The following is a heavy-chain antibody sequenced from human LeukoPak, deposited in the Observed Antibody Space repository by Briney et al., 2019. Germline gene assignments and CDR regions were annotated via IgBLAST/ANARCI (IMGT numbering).Heavy chain of an antibody. Sequence: ASVKVSCKVSGYTLTELSMHWVRQAPGKGLERMGGFDPEDGETIYAQKFQGRVTMTEDTSTDTAYMELSSLRSEDTAVYYCATDSIRGHFDWSIQPIQHWGQGTLVTVSS. V-gene: IGHV1-24*01. CDR2: FDPEDGET. CDR1: GYTLTELS. D-gene: IGHD3-9*01. CDR3: ATDSIRGHFDWSIQPIQH. J-gene: IGHJ1*01.